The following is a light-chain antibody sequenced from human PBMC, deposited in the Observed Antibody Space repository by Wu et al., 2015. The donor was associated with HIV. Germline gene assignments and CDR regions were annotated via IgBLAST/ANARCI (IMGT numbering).Light chain of an antibody. CDR2: GAS. Sequence: EIVLTQSPGTLSLSPGERATLSCRASQNVNMNYLAWYQQKLGQAPRVLIYGASNRATGIPDRFSGSGSGTDFTLTISRLEPEDFAVYYCQQYARSITFGQGTRLEIK. V-gene: IGKV3-20*01. CDR1: QNVNMNY. CDR3: QQYARSIT. J-gene: IGKJ5*01.